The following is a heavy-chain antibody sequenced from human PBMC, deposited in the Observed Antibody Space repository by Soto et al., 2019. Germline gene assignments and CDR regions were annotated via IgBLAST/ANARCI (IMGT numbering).Heavy chain of an antibody. CDR2: ISGSGGST. CDR1: GFTFSSYA. Sequence: EVQLLESGGGLVQPGGSLRLSCAASGFTFSSYAMSWVRQAPGKGLEWVSAISGSGGSTYYADSVKGRFTISRDNSKNTLYLQMNSLRAEDTAVYDCANLRDPTVTTVNYGMDVWGQGTTVTVSS. V-gene: IGHV3-23*01. D-gene: IGHD4-17*01. CDR3: ANLRDPTVTTVNYGMDV. J-gene: IGHJ6*02.